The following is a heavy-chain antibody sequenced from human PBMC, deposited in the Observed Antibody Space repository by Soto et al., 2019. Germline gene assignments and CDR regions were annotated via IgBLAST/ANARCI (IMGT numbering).Heavy chain of an antibody. CDR1: GYSFTSYW. CDR2: IYPGDADT. D-gene: IGHD4-17*01. Sequence: GESLKISCKGSGYSFTSYWIGWVRQMPGKGLEWMGIIYPGDADTRYSPSFQGQVTISADKSISTAYLQWSSLKASDTAMYYCARHSYGDSEYYYYGMDVWGQGTTVTVSS. V-gene: IGHV5-51*01. CDR3: ARHSYGDSEYYYYGMDV. J-gene: IGHJ6*02.